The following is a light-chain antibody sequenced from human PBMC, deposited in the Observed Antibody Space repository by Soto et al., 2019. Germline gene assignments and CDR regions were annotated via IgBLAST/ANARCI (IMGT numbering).Light chain of an antibody. CDR2: GAS. Sequence: ICMPRSPHTLSLPPGESAPVSCRASQSVSSNLAWYQQKPGQAPRLLIYGASNRATGIPARFSGSGSGTEFTLTISRLQSEDFAVYYCQQYSSWPLITFGQGRRLEI. CDR3: QQYSSWPLIT. V-gene: IGKV3D-15*01. CDR1: QSVSSN. J-gene: IGKJ5*01.